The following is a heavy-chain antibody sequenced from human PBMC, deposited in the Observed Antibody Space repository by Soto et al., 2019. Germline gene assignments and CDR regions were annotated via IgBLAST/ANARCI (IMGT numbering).Heavy chain of an antibody. Sequence: GGSLRLSCAASGFSFSSYAMSWVRQAPGKGLEWVSGISGSGGSTYYADSVKGRFTVSRDNSKNTLFLQTSSLRAEDTAVFYCAKGSRVRGVISHDYWGQGTPVTVSS. V-gene: IGHV3-23*01. CDR2: ISGSGGST. CDR1: GFSFSSYA. CDR3: AKGSRVRGVISHDY. J-gene: IGHJ4*02. D-gene: IGHD3-10*01.